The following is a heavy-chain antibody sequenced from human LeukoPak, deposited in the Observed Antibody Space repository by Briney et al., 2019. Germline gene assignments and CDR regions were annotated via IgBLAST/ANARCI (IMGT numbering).Heavy chain of an antibody. Sequence: GGSLRLSCAASGFTFSSYSMNWVRQAPGKGLEWVSPISSSSSYIYYADSVKGRFTISRDNAKNSLYLQMNSLRAEDTAVYYCARDQEAVGATHYYYYGMDVWGQGTTVTVSS. D-gene: IGHD1-26*01. CDR3: ARDQEAVGATHYYYYGMDV. J-gene: IGHJ6*02. CDR1: GFTFSSYS. CDR2: ISSSSSYI. V-gene: IGHV3-21*01.